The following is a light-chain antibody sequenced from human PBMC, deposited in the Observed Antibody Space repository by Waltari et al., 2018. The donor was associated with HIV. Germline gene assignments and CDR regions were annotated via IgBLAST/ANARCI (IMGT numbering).Light chain of an antibody. CDR1: QDINTNY. V-gene: IGKV3-20*01. Sequence: EIVLTQSRGTLSLSPGERATLSCRASQDINTNYIAWYQHRPGQAPRRLIYGAAGRATAIPDRFRGSGSGTDFTLTISGVEPEDFAVYYCQQCGTSPPNSFGQGTRLEIK. CDR3: QQCGTSPPNS. CDR2: GAA. J-gene: IGKJ2*03.